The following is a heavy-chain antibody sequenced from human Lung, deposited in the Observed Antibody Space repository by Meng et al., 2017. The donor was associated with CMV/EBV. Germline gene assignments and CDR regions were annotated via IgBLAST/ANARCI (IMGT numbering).Heavy chain of an antibody. CDR1: GLSFNSYD. CDR3: AKVYGSGSYRNDY. V-gene: IGHV3-23*01. CDR2: ITGTGGNT. D-gene: IGHD3-10*01. Sequence: AYGLSFNSYDMSGVRQDPGKGLEWVSAITGTGGNTYYADSVTGRFTISRDNSKNTLYLQMNSLRAEDTAVYYCAKVYGSGSYRNDYWGQGTLVTVSS. J-gene: IGHJ4*02.